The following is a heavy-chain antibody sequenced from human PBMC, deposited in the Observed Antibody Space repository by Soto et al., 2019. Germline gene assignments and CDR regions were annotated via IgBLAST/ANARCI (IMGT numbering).Heavy chain of an antibody. Sequence: QVQLVQSGAEVKKPGASVKVSCKASGYTFTSYGISWVRQAPGQGLEWMGWISAYNGNTNYAQKHQGRVPMTTDTSTSTAYMELRSLRSDDTAVYYCARDSADIVVVGRNDYWGQGTLVTVSS. CDR3: ARDSADIVVVGRNDY. V-gene: IGHV1-18*01. CDR2: ISAYNGNT. J-gene: IGHJ4*02. D-gene: IGHD2-15*01. CDR1: GYTFTSYG.